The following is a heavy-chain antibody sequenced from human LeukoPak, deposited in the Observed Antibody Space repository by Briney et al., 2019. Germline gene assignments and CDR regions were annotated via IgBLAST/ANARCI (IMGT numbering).Heavy chain of an antibody. Sequence: SVKVSCKASGGTFSSYAISWVRQAPGQGLEWMGRIIPILGIANYAQKFQGRVTFTTDTSASTAYMQLSSLRSEDTAVYYCAREMLDIRIRGPRDWFHPWGPGTLVTVSS. D-gene: IGHD2/OR15-2a*01. J-gene: IGHJ5*02. CDR2: IIPILGIA. CDR1: GGTFSSYA. CDR3: AREMLDIRIRGPRDWFHP. V-gene: IGHV1-69*04.